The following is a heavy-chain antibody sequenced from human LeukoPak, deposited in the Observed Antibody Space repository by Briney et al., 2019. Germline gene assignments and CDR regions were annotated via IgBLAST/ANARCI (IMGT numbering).Heavy chain of an antibody. CDR2: IIPILGIA. CDR3: ARDEVVPAIWFDP. D-gene: IGHD2-2*01. J-gene: IGHJ5*02. Sequence: SVKVSFKASGGTFSSYAISWVRQAPGQGLEWMGRIIPILGIANYAQKFQGRVTITADKSTSTAYMELSSLRSEDTAVYYCARDEVVPAIWFDPWGQGTLVTVSS. V-gene: IGHV1-69*04. CDR1: GGTFSSYA.